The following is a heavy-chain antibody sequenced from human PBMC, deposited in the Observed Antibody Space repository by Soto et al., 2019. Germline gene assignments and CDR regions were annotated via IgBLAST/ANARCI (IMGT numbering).Heavy chain of an antibody. CDR2: TNTGGTT. CDR3: AKGDGLILAV. CDR1: GFTVNSNY. Sequence: EVQVLATGGGLIQPGGSLRLSCAASGFTVNSNYMSWVRQAPGEGLQWVSITNTGGTTYYADSVKGRFTVSRDNSKNTLYLQMNSLRAEDTDVYYCAKGDGLILAVWGQGTTVSVSS. J-gene: IGHJ6*02. V-gene: IGHV3-53*02. D-gene: IGHD1-26*01.